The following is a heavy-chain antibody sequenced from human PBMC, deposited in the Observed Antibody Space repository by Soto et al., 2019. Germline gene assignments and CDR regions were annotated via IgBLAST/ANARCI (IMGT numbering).Heavy chain of an antibody. J-gene: IGHJ4*02. CDR3: AKQVQVRSQDKLGSAPFDY. CDR2: ISGSGGST. V-gene: IGHV3-23*01. CDR1: GFTFSSYA. D-gene: IGHD2-15*01. Sequence: LRLSCAASGFTFSSYAMSWVRQAPGKGLEWVSAISGSGGSTYYADSVKGRFTISRDNSKNTLYLQMNSLRAEDTAVYYCAKQVQVRSQDKLGSAPFDYCGQGTMVTVYS.